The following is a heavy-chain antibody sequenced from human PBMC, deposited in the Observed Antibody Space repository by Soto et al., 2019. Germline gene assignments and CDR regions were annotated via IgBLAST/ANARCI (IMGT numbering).Heavy chain of an antibody. Sequence: GASVKVSCKASGGTFSSYAISWVRQAPGQGLEWMGGIIPIFGTANYAQKFQGRVTITADESTSTAYMELSSLRSEDTAVYYCARGPAYCGGDCYTDYWGQGTLVTVSS. CDR1: GGTFSSYA. CDR3: ARGPAYCGGDCYTDY. J-gene: IGHJ4*02. V-gene: IGHV1-69*13. D-gene: IGHD2-21*02. CDR2: IIPIFGTA.